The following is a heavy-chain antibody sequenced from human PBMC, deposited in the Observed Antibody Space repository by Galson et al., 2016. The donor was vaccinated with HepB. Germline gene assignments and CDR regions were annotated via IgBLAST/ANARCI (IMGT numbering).Heavy chain of an antibody. CDR1: GGSISNYY. J-gene: IGHJ4*02. D-gene: IGHD6-13*01. CDR2: IYSSGST. CDR3: ARDVGAAAAPSFDS. V-gene: IGHV4-59*01. Sequence: ETLSLTCTVSGGSISNYYWNWIWQPPGKGLEWIGFIYSSGSTNYNPSLKSRVTIAIDTSTNRYSLKLSSVTAADTAVYYCARDVGAAAAPSFDSWGQGTLVTVSS.